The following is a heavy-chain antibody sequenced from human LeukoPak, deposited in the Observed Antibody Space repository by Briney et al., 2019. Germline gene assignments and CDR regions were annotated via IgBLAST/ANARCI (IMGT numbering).Heavy chain of an antibody. CDR3: ARHGRYYDSSGSDAFGI. J-gene: IGHJ3*02. D-gene: IGHD3-22*01. Sequence: SETLSLTCAVYGGSFSGYYWSWIRQPPGKGLEWTGEINHSGSTNYTPSLKSRVTISVDTAKNEFSLQLSSVTAADTAEYYCARHGRYYDSSGSDAFGIWGQGTMVTVSS. CDR1: GGSFSGYY. CDR2: INHSGST. V-gene: IGHV4-34*01.